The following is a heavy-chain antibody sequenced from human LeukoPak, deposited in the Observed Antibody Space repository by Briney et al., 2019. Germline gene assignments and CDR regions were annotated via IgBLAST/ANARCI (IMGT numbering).Heavy chain of an antibody. CDR2: ISSSGGTT. Sequence: GGSLRLSCAASGFTFSSYAMSSVRQTPGKGLEWVSAISSSGGTTYYADSVKGRFTISRDHSKNTLYLQMSSLRAEDTAVYYCAKEPREYCSSTSCPNWIDPWGQGTLVTVSS. D-gene: IGHD2-2*01. J-gene: IGHJ5*02. CDR1: GFTFSSYA. V-gene: IGHV3-23*01. CDR3: AKEPREYCSSTSCPNWIDP.